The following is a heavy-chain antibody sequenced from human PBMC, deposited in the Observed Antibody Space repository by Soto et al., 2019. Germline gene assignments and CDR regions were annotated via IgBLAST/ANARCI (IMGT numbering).Heavy chain of an antibody. CDR1: GGSISSSNW. Sequence: PSETLSLTCAVSGGSISSSNWWSWVRQPPGKGLEWIGEIYHSGSTNYNPSLTSRVTISVDKSKNQFSLNLSSVTAADTPAHSCARVTERGEISPRIYGKDVWGEGTTDT. D-gene: IGHD3-10*01. V-gene: IGHV4-4*02. CDR3: ARVTERGEISPRIYGKDV. CDR2: IYHSGST. J-gene: IGHJ6*02.